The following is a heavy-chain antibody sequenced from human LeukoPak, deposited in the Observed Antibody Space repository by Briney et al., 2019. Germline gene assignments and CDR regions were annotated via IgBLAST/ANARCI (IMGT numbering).Heavy chain of an antibody. CDR3: ARVILGSLDY. CDR1: GGSISSYY. V-gene: IGHV4-59*01. Sequence: SETLSLTCTVSGGSISSYYWSWIRQPPGKGLEWIGYIYYSGSTNYNPSLKSRVTISVDTSKNQFSLKLGSVTAADTAVYYCARVILGSLDYWGQGTLVTVSS. D-gene: IGHD2/OR15-2a*01. J-gene: IGHJ4*02. CDR2: IYYSGST.